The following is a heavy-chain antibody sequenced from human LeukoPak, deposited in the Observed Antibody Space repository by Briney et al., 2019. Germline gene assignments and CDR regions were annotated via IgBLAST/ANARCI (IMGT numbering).Heavy chain of an antibody. CDR2: IYYSWST. Sequence: PSETLSLTCTVSGGSISSYYWSWIRQPPGKGLEWMGYIYYSWSTNYNPSLKSRVTISVDTSKNQFSLKLSSVTAADTAVYYCARSFCGGDCYPSDYKYYFDYWGQGTLVTVSS. D-gene: IGHD2-21*02. CDR1: GGSISSYY. J-gene: IGHJ4*02. V-gene: IGHV4-59*01. CDR3: ARSFCGGDCYPSDYKYYFDY.